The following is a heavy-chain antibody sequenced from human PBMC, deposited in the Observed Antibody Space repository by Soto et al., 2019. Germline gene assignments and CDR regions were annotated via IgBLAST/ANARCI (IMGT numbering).Heavy chain of an antibody. D-gene: IGHD3-22*01. Sequence: SDTLSLTYAVSGGSISSYYWSWIRQPPGKGLEWIGYIYYSGSTNYNPSLKSRVTISVDTSKNQFSLKLSSVTAADTAVYYCARAEGTYYYDSSGSVFDYWGQGPLVTVSS. V-gene: IGHV4-59*01. CDR2: IYYSGST. CDR3: ARAEGTYYYDSSGSVFDY. J-gene: IGHJ4*02. CDR1: GGSISSYY.